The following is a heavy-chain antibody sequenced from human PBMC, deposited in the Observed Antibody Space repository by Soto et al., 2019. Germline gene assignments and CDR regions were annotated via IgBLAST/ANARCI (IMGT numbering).Heavy chain of an antibody. CDR3: AKDVGAHDAFDI. J-gene: IGHJ3*02. CDR2: ISSNGGST. D-gene: IGHD1-26*01. Sequence: GGSLRLSCSASGVTFSSYAMHWVRQAPGKGLEYVSAISSNGGSTYYADSVKGRFTISRDNSKNTLYLQMNSLRAEDTAVYYCAKDVGAHDAFDIWGQGTMVTVSS. CDR1: GVTFSSYA. V-gene: IGHV3-64*04.